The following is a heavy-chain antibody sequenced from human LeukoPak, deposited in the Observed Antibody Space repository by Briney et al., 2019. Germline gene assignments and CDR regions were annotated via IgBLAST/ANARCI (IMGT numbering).Heavy chain of an antibody. Sequence: GASVNVSCKASGGTFSSYAISWVRPAPGQGLEWMGGIIPIFGTANYAQKFQGRVTITADESTSTAYMELSSLRSEDTAVYYCARERLDKYYYYGMDVWGQGTTVTVSS. CDR1: GGTFSSYA. CDR2: IIPIFGTA. V-gene: IGHV1-69*13. CDR3: ARERLDKYYYYGMDV. D-gene: IGHD1-1*01. J-gene: IGHJ6*02.